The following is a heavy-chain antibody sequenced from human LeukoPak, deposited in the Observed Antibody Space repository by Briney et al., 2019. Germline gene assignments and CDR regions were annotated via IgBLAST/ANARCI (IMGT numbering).Heavy chain of an antibody. CDR2: IFYSGST. CDR3: ARGDSTVTPKYFQY. V-gene: IGHV4-61*01. Sequence: KPSETLSLTCTVSGGSISSGSYYWSWVRQPPGKGLEWIGYIFYSGSTNYNPSLKSRVTISIDTSKNQFSLKLSSVTAADTAVYYCARGDSTVTPKYFQYWGQGTLVTVSS. J-gene: IGHJ1*01. CDR1: GGSISSGSYY. D-gene: IGHD4-23*01.